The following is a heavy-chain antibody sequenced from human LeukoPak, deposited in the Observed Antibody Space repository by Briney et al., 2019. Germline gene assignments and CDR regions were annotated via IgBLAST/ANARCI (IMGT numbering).Heavy chain of an antibody. CDR2: TRNKANSYTT. V-gene: IGHV3-72*01. J-gene: IGHJ5*02. Sequence: GGSLRLSCAASGFTFSDHYMDWVRQAPGKGLEWVGRTRNKANSYTTEYAASVKGRFTISRNDSKNSLYLQMNSLKTEDTAVYYCASLYGSGKRWVDPWGQGTLVTVSS. D-gene: IGHD3-10*01. CDR3: ASLYGSGKRWVDP. CDR1: GFTFSDHY.